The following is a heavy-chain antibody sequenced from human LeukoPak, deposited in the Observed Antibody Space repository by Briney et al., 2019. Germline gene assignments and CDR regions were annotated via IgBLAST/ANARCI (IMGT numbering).Heavy chain of an antibody. CDR1: GYSISSGYY. Sequence: PSETLSLTCTVSGYSISSGYYWGWIRQPPGKGLEWIGEINHSGSTNYNPSLKSRVTISVDTSKNQFSLKLSSVTAADTAVYYCARHVWFGELLFDYWGQGTLVTVSS. J-gene: IGHJ4*02. D-gene: IGHD3-10*01. CDR3: ARHVWFGELLFDY. CDR2: INHSGST. V-gene: IGHV4-38-2*02.